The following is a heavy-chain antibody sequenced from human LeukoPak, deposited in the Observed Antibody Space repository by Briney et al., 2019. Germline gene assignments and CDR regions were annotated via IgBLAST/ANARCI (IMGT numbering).Heavy chain of an antibody. CDR2: IYTSGST. Sequence: SQTLSLTCTVSGGSISSGSYYWSWIRQPAGKGLEWIGRIYTSGSTNYNPSLKSRVTISVDTSKNQFSLKLSSVTAADTAVYYCASLLNGVFDYWGQGTLVTASS. D-gene: IGHD2-21*01. CDR1: GGSISSGSYY. CDR3: ASLLNGVFDY. J-gene: IGHJ4*02. V-gene: IGHV4-61*02.